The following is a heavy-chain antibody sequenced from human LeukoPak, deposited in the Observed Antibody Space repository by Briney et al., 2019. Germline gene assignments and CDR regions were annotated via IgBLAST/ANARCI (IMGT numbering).Heavy chain of an antibody. D-gene: IGHD3-10*01. CDR2: IIPNLGIA. CDR1: GGTFSSYA. CDR3: ARDKISYGSGLEAYYYYYYGMDV. J-gene: IGHJ6*02. V-gene: IGHV1-69*04. Sequence: SVKVSCKASGGTFSSYAISWVRQAPGQGLEWMGRIIPNLGIANYAQKFQGRVTITADKSTSTAYMELSSLRSEDTAVYYCARDKISYGSGLEAYYYYYYGMDVWGQGTTVTVSS.